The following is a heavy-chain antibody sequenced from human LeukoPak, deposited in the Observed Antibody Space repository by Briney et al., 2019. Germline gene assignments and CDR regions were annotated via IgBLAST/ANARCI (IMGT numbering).Heavy chain of an antibody. CDR1: GFTFSSYW. J-gene: IGHJ6*03. V-gene: IGHV3-7*01. Sequence: GGSLRLSCAVSGFTFSSYWMSWVRQAPGKGLEWVANIKQDGSEKYYVDSVKGRFTISRDNAKNSLYLQMNSLRAEDTAVYYCARVKGDTAMVPGLIVVVRNYYYYMDVWGKGTTVTVSS. CDR3: ARVKGDTAMVPGLIVVVRNYYYYMDV. D-gene: IGHD3-22*01. CDR2: IKQDGSEK.